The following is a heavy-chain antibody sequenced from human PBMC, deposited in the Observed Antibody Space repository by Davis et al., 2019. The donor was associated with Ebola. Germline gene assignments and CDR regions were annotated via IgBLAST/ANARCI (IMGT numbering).Heavy chain of an antibody. CDR3: ARENSGVTIFAR. D-gene: IGHD3-3*01. CDR1: GFTFSSYA. Sequence: GESLKISCSASGFTFSSYAMHWVRQAPGKGLEWVAVISYDGSNKYYADSVKGRFTISRDNSKNTLYLQMNSLRAEDTAVYYCARENSGVTIFARGGQGTLVTVSS. J-gene: IGHJ4*02. CDR2: ISYDGSNK. V-gene: IGHV3-30-3*01.